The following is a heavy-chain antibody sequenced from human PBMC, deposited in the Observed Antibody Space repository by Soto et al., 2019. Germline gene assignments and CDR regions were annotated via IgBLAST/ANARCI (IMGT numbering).Heavy chain of an antibody. D-gene: IGHD3-22*01. CDR1: GFTFSSYG. J-gene: IGHJ4*02. Sequence: GGSLRLSCAASGFTFSSYGMHWVRQAPGKGLEWVAVIWYDGSNKYYADSVKGRFTISRDNSKNTLYLQMNSLRAEDTAVYYCARDSSGYTFDYWGQGTLVTVSS. CDR2: IWYDGSNK. CDR3: ARDSSGYTFDY. V-gene: IGHV3-33*01.